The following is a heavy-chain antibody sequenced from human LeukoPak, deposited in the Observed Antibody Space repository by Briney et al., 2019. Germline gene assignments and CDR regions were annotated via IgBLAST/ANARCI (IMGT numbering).Heavy chain of an antibody. Sequence: GESLKISCKGSGSRFTSYWIGWVRQMPGKGLEWMGIINPGDSDTRYSPSFQGQVTISADKSISTAYLQWSSLKASDTAMYYCARHPDCTRTSCYVDYYGMDVWGQGTTVTVSS. V-gene: IGHV5-51*01. D-gene: IGHD2-2*01. CDR1: GSRFTSYW. CDR3: ARHPDCTRTSCYVDYYGMDV. J-gene: IGHJ6*02. CDR2: INPGDSDT.